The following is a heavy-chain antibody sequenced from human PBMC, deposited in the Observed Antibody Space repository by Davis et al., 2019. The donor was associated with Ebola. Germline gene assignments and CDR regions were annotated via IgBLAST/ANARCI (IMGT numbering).Heavy chain of an antibody. J-gene: IGHJ4*02. CDR2: ISSSSSTI. V-gene: IGHV3-48*01. D-gene: IGHD6-6*01. CDR3: ARDHVAARLTLDY. CDR1: GFTFSSYS. Sequence: GESLKISCAASGFTFSSYSMNWVRQAPGKGLEWVSYISSSSSTIYYADSVKGRFTISRDNAKNSLYLQMNSLRGEDTAVYYCARDHVAARLTLDYWGQGTLVTVSS.